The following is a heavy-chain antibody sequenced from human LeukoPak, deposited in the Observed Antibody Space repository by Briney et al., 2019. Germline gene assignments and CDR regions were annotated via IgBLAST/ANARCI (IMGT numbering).Heavy chain of an antibody. CDR2: ISSSSSYI. D-gene: IGHD3-3*01. Sequence: GGSLRLSCAASGLTFSSYSMNWVRQAPGKGLEWVSSISSSSSYIYYADSVKGRFTISRDNAKNSLYLQMNSLRAEDTAVYYCARDADPYYDFWSGYPEDYWGQGTLVTVSS. V-gene: IGHV3-21*01. CDR3: ARDADPYYDFWSGYPEDY. J-gene: IGHJ4*02. CDR1: GLTFSSYS.